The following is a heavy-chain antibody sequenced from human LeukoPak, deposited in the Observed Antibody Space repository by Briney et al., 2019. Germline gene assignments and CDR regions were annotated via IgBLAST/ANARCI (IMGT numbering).Heavy chain of an antibody. J-gene: IGHJ4*02. Sequence: GGSLRLFCAASGFTFSSYGMHWVRQAPGKGLEWLAFMPYDGSNKYYADSVKGRFTIYRDNSKNTLYLQMNRLGAEDTAIYYCVQDWAWGAFGYWGQGTLVTVSS. CDR2: MPYDGSNK. CDR1: GFTFSSYG. V-gene: IGHV3-30*02. CDR3: VQDWAWGAFGY. D-gene: IGHD7-27*01.